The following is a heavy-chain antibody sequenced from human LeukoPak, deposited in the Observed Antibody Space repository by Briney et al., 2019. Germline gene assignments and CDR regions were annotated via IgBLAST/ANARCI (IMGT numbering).Heavy chain of an antibody. CDR3: ARDRRTTTPDY. J-gene: IGHJ4*02. CDR2: ISAYNGNT. V-gene: IGHV1-18*01. Sequence: GASVKVSCKSSGYTFTSYGISWGRQAPGQGLEWMGWISAYNGNTNYAQKLQGRVTMTTDTSTSTAYMELRSLRSDDTAVYYCARDRRTTTPDYWGQGTLATVSS. CDR1: GYTFTSYG. D-gene: IGHD1-7*01.